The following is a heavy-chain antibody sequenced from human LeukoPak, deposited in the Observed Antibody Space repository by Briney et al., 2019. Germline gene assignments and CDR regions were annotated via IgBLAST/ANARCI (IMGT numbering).Heavy chain of an antibody. Sequence: ASVKVSCKASGYTFTSYGISWVRQAPGQGLEWMGWISAYQGNTKYAQKLQGRVTMTTDTSTRTAYMELRSLRSDDTAVYYCARVEQLQDHYYFYMDVWGKGTTVTVSS. CDR1: GYTFTSYG. D-gene: IGHD6-19*01. J-gene: IGHJ6*03. CDR2: ISAYQGNT. V-gene: IGHV1-18*01. CDR3: ARVEQLQDHYYFYMDV.